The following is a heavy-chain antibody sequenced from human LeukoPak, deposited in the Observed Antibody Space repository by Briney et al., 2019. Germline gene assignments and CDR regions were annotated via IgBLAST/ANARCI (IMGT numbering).Heavy chain of an antibody. J-gene: IGHJ3*02. CDR1: GGTFSSYA. CDR2: IIPIFGTA. CDR3: ASLLYCSSTSCHGAFDI. D-gene: IGHD2-2*01. V-gene: IGHV1-69*05. Sequence: SVKVSCKASGGTFSSYAISWVRQAPGQGLEWMGGIIPIFGTANYAQKFQGRVTITTDESTSTAYMELSSLRSEDTAVYYCASLLYCSSTSCHGAFDIWGQGTMVTVSS.